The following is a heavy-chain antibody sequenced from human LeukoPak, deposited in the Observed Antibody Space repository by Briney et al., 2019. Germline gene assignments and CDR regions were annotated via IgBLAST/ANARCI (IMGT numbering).Heavy chain of an antibody. CDR2: IYPGDSDT. Sequence: GESLQISCKGSGYSFSSYWIGWVRQMPGKGLEWMGIIYPGDSDTRYSPSFEGQVTISADKSSNTAYLQWSSLKASDTAMYYCARQLTTLRGFDIWGQGTMVTASS. CDR3: ARQLTTLRGFDI. D-gene: IGHD4-11*01. J-gene: IGHJ3*02. V-gene: IGHV5-51*01. CDR1: GYSFSSYW.